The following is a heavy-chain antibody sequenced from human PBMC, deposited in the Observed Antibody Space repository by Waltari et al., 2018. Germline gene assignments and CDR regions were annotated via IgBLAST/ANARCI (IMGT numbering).Heavy chain of an antibody. V-gene: IGHV3-30*02. CDR3: VKGNEIDY. J-gene: IGHJ4*02. Sequence: QVHLVESGGGVVQPGGSLRLSCEAPGYNFTLFGMHWVGQAPGKGREWGSFISYDGSNENYADSVKGRFTMSRDNSKKMLYVQMNNLRAEDSAVYYCVKGNEIDYWGQGTLVTVSS. CDR1: GYNFTLFG. D-gene: IGHD1-1*01. CDR2: ISYDGSNE.